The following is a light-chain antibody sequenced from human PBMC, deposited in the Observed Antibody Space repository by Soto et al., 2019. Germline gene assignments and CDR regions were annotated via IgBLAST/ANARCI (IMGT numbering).Light chain of an antibody. J-gene: IGKJ3*01. CDR2: DAS. CDR3: QQRKSLT. CDR1: QSVGTS. V-gene: IGKV3-11*01. Sequence: DIVLTQSPANLSLSPGEGATLSCRASQSVGTSLAWYQQKPGQAPRLLIYDASSRATGIPARFTGSGSGTDFTLTISRLEPDDFAVYYCQQRKSLTFGPGTKVDIK.